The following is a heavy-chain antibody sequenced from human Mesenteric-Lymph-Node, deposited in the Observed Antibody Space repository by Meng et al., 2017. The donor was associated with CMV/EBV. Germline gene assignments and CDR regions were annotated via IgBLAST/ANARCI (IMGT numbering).Heavy chain of an antibody. Sequence: GESLKISCAASGFTFSSYGMHWVRQAPGKGLEWVAVIWYDGSNKYYADSVKGRFTISRDNSKNTLYLQMNSLRADDTAVYYCAKQQGSTTDYGMDVWGQGTTVTVSS. J-gene: IGHJ6*02. CDR1: GFTFSSYG. CDR2: IWYDGSNK. D-gene: IGHD2/OR15-2a*01. V-gene: IGHV3-33*06. CDR3: AKQQGSTTDYGMDV.